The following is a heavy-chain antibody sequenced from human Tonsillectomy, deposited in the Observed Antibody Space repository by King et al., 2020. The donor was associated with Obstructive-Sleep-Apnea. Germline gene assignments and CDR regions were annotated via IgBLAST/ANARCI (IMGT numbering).Heavy chain of an antibody. CDR3: AIFSSAWYFDY. V-gene: IGHV1-18*04. J-gene: IGHJ4*02. D-gene: IGHD6-25*01. CDR2: INAYNGNT. Sequence: QLVQSGAEVKKPGASVKVSCKASGYTFTSYGITWVRQAPGQGLEWMGWINAYNGNTDYAQKVQGRVTMTTDTSTSTAYIELRSLRSDDTAMYFCAIFSSAWYFDYWGQGTLVTVSS. CDR1: GYTFTSYG.